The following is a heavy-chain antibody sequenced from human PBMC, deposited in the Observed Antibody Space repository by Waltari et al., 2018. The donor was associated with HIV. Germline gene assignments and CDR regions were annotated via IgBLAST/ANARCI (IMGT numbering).Heavy chain of an antibody. V-gene: IGHV1-2*02. D-gene: IGHD1-26*01. Sequence: QVQLVQSGAEVKKPGASVKVSCKAPGYTFTGYYIHWVRQAPDQGLEWMGWINPDRGGTDSAQKFQGRVTMTRDTSVTTAYLELTSLSSDDTAVYYCARGPEGGAYWGQGTPVTVSS. CDR3: ARGPEGGAY. J-gene: IGHJ4*02. CDR2: INPDRGGT. CDR1: GYTFTGYY.